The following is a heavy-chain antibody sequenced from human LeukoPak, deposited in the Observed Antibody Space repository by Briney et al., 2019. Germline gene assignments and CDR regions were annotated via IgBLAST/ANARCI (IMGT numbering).Heavy chain of an antibody. J-gene: IGHJ5*02. D-gene: IGHD6-19*01. CDR2: MSPSSGNT. CDR3: ARNPYISGSFDP. V-gene: IGHV1-8*01. Sequence: GASVKVSCKASGYTFSNYDITWVRQATGQGLEWMGWMSPSSGNTVYAQKFQGRVTMTRNTSISTAYMELSSLRSEDTGVYYCARNPYISGSFDPWGHGTLVTVSS. CDR1: GYTFSNYD.